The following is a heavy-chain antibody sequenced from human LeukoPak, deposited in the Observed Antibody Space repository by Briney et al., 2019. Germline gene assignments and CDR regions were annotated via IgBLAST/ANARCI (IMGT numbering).Heavy chain of an antibody. CDR1: GDSISSDSYY. CDR2: MYYSGST. CDR3: ASQEYSADI. V-gene: IGHV4-39*01. Sequence: SETLSLTCTVSGDSISSDSYYWGWIRQPPGKGLEWIGCMYYSGSTYYNPSLKSRVTISVDTSKNQFSLRLSSVTAADTAVYYCASQEYSADIWGQGTMVTVSS. J-gene: IGHJ3*02. D-gene: IGHD5-18*01.